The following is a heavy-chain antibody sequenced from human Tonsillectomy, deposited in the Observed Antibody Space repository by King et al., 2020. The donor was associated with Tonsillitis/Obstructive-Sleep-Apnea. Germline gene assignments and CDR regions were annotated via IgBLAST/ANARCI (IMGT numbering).Heavy chain of an antibody. D-gene: IGHD4-17*01. CDR1: GDTFSSYA. J-gene: IGHJ6*02. Sequence: VQLVESGAEVKKPGSSVKVSCKASGDTFSSYAISWVRQAPGQGLEWMGGIIPILSIEDYAQKFQGRVTITAGKSKSTAYMELSSLRSEDTAVYYCARAAYCDYRWYGMDVWGQGTTVTVSS. CDR3: ARAAYCDYRWYGMDV. CDR2: IIPILSIE. V-gene: IGHV1-69*10.